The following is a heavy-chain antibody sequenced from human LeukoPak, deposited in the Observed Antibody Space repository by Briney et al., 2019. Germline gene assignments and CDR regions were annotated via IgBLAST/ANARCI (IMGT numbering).Heavy chain of an antibody. Sequence: PGGSLRLSCAASGFTFISSDMNWVRQAPGTGLEWVASISSNSRNTHYADSLKGRFTISRDNAKNSLYLQMNSLRAEDTAVYYCARILSSSHAFDIWGQGTMVTVSP. CDR1: GFTFISSD. J-gene: IGHJ3*02. CDR3: ARILSSSHAFDI. D-gene: IGHD6-13*01. CDR2: ISSNSRNT. V-gene: IGHV3-21*01.